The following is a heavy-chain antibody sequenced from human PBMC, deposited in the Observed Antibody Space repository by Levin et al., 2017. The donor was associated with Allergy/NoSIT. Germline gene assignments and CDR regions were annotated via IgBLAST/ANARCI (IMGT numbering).Heavy chain of an antibody. D-gene: IGHD5-12*01. Sequence: ETLSLTCAASGFTFSSYSMNWVRQAPGKGLEWVSSISGSTSYIYYADSVKGRFTISRDNAKNSLYLQMNSLRAEDTAVYYCARTRLRPYNWFDPWGQGTLVTVSS. J-gene: IGHJ5*02. CDR2: ISGSTSYI. CDR3: ARTRLRPYNWFDP. CDR1: GFTFSSYS. V-gene: IGHV3-21*01.